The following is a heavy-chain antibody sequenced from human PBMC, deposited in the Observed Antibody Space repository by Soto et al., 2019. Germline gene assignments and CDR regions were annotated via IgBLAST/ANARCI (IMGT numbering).Heavy chain of an antibody. CDR3: ARDGAAAGDYYYGMDV. CDR2: IYYSGST. Sequence: TSETLSLTCTVSGGSISSYYWSWIRQPPGKGLEWIGYIYYSGSTNYNPSLKSRVTISVDTSKNQFSLKLSSVTAADTAVYYCARDGAAAGDYYYGMDVWGQGTTVTVSS. CDR1: GGSISSYY. V-gene: IGHV4-59*01. D-gene: IGHD6-13*01. J-gene: IGHJ6*02.